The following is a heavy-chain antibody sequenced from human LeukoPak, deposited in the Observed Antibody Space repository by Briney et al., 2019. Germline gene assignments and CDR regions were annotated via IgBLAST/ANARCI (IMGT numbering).Heavy chain of an antibody. Sequence: GGSLRLSCAASGFTFSSCSMNWVRQAPGKGLEWVSSISSSSSYIYYADSVKGRFTISRDNAKNSLYLQMNSLRAEDTAVYYCARDWSRYQLLWGDSDAFDIWGQGTMVTVSS. CDR2: ISSSSSYI. CDR3: ARDWSRYQLLWGDSDAFDI. D-gene: IGHD2-2*01. V-gene: IGHV3-21*01. J-gene: IGHJ3*02. CDR1: GFTFSSCS.